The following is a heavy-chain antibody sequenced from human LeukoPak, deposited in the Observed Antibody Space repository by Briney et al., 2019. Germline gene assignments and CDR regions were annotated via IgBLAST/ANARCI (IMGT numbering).Heavy chain of an antibody. CDR2: IIPIFGTA. D-gene: IGHD4-17*01. CDR1: GGTFSSYA. J-gene: IGHJ3*01. Sequence: ASVKVSCKASGGTFSSYAISWVRQAPGQGLDWMGGIIPIFGTANYAQKFQGRVTITTDESTSTAYMELSSLRAEDTGVYYCGRDPNGDYVGAFEFWGQGTLVSVSA. V-gene: IGHV1-69*05. CDR3: GRDPNGDYVGAFEF.